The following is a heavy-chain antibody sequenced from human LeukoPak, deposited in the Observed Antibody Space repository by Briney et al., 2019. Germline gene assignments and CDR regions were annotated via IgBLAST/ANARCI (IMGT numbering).Heavy chain of an antibody. CDR2: INPNSGDT. J-gene: IGHJ4*02. Sequence: ASVKVSCKASGYIFTGYYMHWVRQAPGQGLEWTGWINPNSGDTNYAQKFQGRVTMTRDTSISTAYMELSRLRSDDTAVYYCARVRYRLAETYIDYWGQGTLVTVSS. CDR1: GYIFTGYY. CDR3: ARVRYRLAETYIDY. V-gene: IGHV1-2*02. D-gene: IGHD3-16*01.